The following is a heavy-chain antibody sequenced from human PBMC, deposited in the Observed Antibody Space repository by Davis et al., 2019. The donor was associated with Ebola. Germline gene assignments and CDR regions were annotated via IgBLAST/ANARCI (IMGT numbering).Heavy chain of an antibody. CDR3: ARAGKYESYGMDV. D-gene: IGHD2/OR15-2a*01. J-gene: IGHJ6*04. CDR2: IYSGGST. Sequence: GESLKISCAASGFTVSSNYMNWVRQAPGKGLEWVSVIYSGGSTYYADSVKGRFTISRDNSKNTLYLQMNSLRAEDTAVYYCARAGKYESYGMDVWGKGTTVTVSS. CDR1: GFTVSSNY. V-gene: IGHV3-53*01.